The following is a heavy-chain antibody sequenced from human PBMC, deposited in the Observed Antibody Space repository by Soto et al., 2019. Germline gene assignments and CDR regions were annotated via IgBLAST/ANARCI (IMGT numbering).Heavy chain of an antibody. CDR3: ARGLDCSGGSCYWAHFDL. J-gene: IGHJ2*01. V-gene: IGHV1-8*01. CDR1: GYTFTSYD. CDR2: MNPNSGNT. D-gene: IGHD2-15*01. Sequence: QVQLVQSGAEVKKPGASVKVSCKASGYTFTSYDINWVRQATGQGLEWMGWMNPNSGNTGYTQKFQGRVTMTRNTSISTAYMELSSLRSEDTAVYYCARGLDCSGGSCYWAHFDLWGRSTLVTVSS.